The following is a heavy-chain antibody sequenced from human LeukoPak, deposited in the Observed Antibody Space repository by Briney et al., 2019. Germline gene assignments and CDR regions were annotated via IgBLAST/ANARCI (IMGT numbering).Heavy chain of an antibody. D-gene: IGHD1-26*01. CDR2: LSPGDSGA. V-gene: IGHV5-51*01. J-gene: IGHJ3*02. Sequence: GESLKISCKGSGYSLTNYWIGWVRQMPGKGLECVGILSPGDSGATYSPSFQGQVTISADKSISTAYLQWSSLKASDTAIYYCARQLVGTTRDAFDIWGQGTMVTVSS. CDR3: ARQLVGTTRDAFDI. CDR1: GYSLTNYW.